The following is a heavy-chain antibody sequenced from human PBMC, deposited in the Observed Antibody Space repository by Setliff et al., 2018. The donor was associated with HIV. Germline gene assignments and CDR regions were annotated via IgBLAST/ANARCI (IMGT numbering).Heavy chain of an antibody. V-gene: IGHV4-34*01. CDR2: INHSGSI. J-gene: IGHJ3*02. CDR3: ARGLFRTTMVVVVMSGALDI. D-gene: IGHD3-22*01. Sequence: SETLSLTCAVYGGPFSNFYWTWIRQSPGKGLEWIGEINHSGSINYNPSLKSRVTISIDTSKKQFSLNLSSMTAADTATYYCARGLFRTTMVVVVMSGALDIWGQGTKVTVSS. CDR1: GGPFSNFY.